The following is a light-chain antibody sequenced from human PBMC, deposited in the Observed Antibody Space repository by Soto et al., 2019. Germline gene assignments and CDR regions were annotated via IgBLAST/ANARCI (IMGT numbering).Light chain of an antibody. Sequence: DIVLTHSPLTLSLSPGERATLSLLSSQSLRSTSLAWYQQKPGQAPRLLISGAPTRAADITDRFSGSGSGTDFTLNIGRLEPEDLAVYYCQQYDSSTRPVGPGTKVEI. CDR2: GAP. CDR3: QQYDSSTRP. V-gene: IGKV3-20*01. CDR1: QSLRSTS. J-gene: IGKJ1*01.